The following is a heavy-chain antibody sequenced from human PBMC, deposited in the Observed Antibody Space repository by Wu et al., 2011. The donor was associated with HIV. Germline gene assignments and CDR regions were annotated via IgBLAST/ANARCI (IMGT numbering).Heavy chain of an antibody. Sequence: QVQLVQSGAEVKKPGASVKVSCKASGYTFIGFYIHWVRQAPGQGLEWMGWINPNSGGTNYAQKFQGRATMTRDTSINTAYMDLSSLRSDDTAVYYCARDPGIAATGMFGWGQGTWSPSPQ. V-gene: IGHV1-2*02. J-gene: IGHJ4*02. CDR3: ARDPGIAATGMFG. CDR1: GYTFIGFY. D-gene: IGHD6-13*01. CDR2: INPNSGGT.